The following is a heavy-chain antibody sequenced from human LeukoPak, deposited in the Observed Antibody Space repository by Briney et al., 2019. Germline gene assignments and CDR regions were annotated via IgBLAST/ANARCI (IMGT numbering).Heavy chain of an antibody. CDR2: IYYSGST. D-gene: IGHD6-13*01. CDR1: GASISSYY. Sequence: SETLSLTCTVSGASISSYYWSWIRQPPGKGLEWIGDIYYSGSTYYNPSLKSRVTISVDTSKNQFSLKLSSVTAADTAVYYCAAEGIAAAGFDYWGQGTLVTVSS. V-gene: IGHV4-59*06. CDR3: AAEGIAAAGFDY. J-gene: IGHJ4*02.